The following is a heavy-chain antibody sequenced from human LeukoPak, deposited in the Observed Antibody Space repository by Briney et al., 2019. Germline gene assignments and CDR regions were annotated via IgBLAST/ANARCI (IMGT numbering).Heavy chain of an antibody. Sequence: GGSLRLPCAASGFTFSSYSMNWLRQAPGKGLEWVSSITSGSSYISYADPVKGRFTISRDNANNSLYLQMDSLRAEDTAVYYCARGPKLEPFDYWGQGTLVTVSS. V-gene: IGHV3-21*01. CDR1: GFTFSSYS. J-gene: IGHJ4*02. CDR3: ARGPKLEPFDY. CDR2: ITSGSSYI. D-gene: IGHD1-1*01.